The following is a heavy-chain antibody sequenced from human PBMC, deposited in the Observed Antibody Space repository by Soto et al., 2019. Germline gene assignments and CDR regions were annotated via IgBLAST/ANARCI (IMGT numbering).Heavy chain of an antibody. Sequence: KTSETLSLTCTVSGGSISSYYWSWIRQPPGKGLEWIGYIYYSGSTNYNPSLKSRVTISVDTSKNQFSLKLSSVTAADMAVYYCARGGYYDSSGYYPDYWGQGTLVTVSS. CDR1: GGSISSYY. CDR2: IYYSGST. V-gene: IGHV4-59*01. D-gene: IGHD3-22*01. CDR3: ARGGYYDSSGYYPDY. J-gene: IGHJ4*02.